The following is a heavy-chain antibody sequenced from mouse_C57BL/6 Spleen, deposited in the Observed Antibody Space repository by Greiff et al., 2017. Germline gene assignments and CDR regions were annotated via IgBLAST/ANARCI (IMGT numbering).Heavy chain of an antibody. CDR3: ARDKGGPYFEN. Sequence: EVMLVESGGGLVKPGGSLKLSCAASGFTFSSYAMSWVRQTPEKRLEWVANISDGGSYTYYPDNVKGRFTISRANAKNNLYLQMSHLNAEDTAMYYCARDKGGPYFENWGQGTTLTVAS. J-gene: IGHJ2*01. CDR2: ISDGGSYT. D-gene: IGHD3-1*01. CDR1: GFTFSSYA. V-gene: IGHV5-4*01.